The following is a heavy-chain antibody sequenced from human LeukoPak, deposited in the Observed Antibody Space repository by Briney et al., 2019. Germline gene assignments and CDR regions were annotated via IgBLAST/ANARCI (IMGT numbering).Heavy chain of an antibody. Sequence: SQTLSLTCAISGDSVSNNNAAWTWIRKPPSRGLEWLGRIYYRSKWFNDYAVSVRGRITINPDTSKKQFSLQLNSVTPEDTAVYYCARTRPGIAVAGTLDYWGQGTLVTVSS. V-gene: IGHV6-1*01. CDR3: ARTRPGIAVAGTLDY. J-gene: IGHJ4*02. CDR2: IYYRSKWFN. CDR1: GDSVSNNNAA. D-gene: IGHD6-19*01.